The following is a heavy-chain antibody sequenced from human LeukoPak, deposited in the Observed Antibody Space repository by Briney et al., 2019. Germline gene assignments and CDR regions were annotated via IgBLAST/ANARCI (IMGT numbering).Heavy chain of an antibody. CDR2: IWYDGSNK. J-gene: IGHJ4*02. CDR3: ARVGSGSIHFDY. D-gene: IGHD3-10*01. Sequence: PGGSLRLSCAASGFTFSSYGMHWVRQAPGKGLEWVAVIWYDGSNKYYADSVKGRFTISRDNSKNTLYLQMNSLRAVDTAVYYCARVGSGSIHFDYWGQGTLVTVSS. CDR1: GFTFSSYG. V-gene: IGHV3-33*01.